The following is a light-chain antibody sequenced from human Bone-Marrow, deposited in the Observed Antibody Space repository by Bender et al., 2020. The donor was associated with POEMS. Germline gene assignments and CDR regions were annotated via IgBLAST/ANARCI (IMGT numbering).Light chain of an antibody. V-gene: IGLV2-11*01. J-gene: IGLJ2*01. CDR1: GSDVGGYNY. CDR2: DVT. CDR3: ASFTRSGSLEI. Sequence: QSALTQPRSVSGSPGQSVTISCTGSGSDVGGYNYVSWYHQPPGTAPKLIIYDVTERPSGVPHRFSGSKSGNAASLTISVLQTEDEAHYYCASFTRSGSLEIFGGGTALAVL.